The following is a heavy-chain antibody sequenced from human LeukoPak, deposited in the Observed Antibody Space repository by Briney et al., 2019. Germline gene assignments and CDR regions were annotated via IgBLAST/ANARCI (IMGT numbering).Heavy chain of an antibody. Sequence: RPSETLSLTCTVSGGSISSGDYYWSWIRQPPGKGLERIGYIYHSETTYYNPSLKSRVTVSVDTSKNQFSLKLSSVTAADTAVYYCARATIVPAAINWFDPWGQGTLVTVSS. J-gene: IGHJ5*02. D-gene: IGHD2-2*02. CDR1: GGSISSGDYY. CDR2: IYHSETT. V-gene: IGHV4-30-4*01. CDR3: ARATIVPAAINWFDP.